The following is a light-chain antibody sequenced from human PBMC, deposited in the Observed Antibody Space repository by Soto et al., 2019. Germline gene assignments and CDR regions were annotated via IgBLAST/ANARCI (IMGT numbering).Light chain of an antibody. CDR3: QQSLSGPLT. Sequence: DIQMTQSPSSLSASVGDRVTITCRASQSISNFLNWYEQRPGKAPKLLIYGASTLQSEVPSRFSGRGSGTDFTLTISDLQPEDSATYYCQQSLSGPLTFGQGTKVEIK. CDR1: QSISNF. V-gene: IGKV1-39*01. J-gene: IGKJ1*01. CDR2: GAS.